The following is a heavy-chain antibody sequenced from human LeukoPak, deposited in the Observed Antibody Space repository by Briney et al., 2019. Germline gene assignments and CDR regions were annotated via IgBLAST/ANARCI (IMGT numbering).Heavy chain of an antibody. CDR3: ARARAIAVAGRPYYYYYMDV. Sequence: ASVKVSCKASGYTFTGYYMHWVRQAPGQGLEWMGRINPNSGGTNYAQKFQGRVTMTRDTSLSTAYMELSRLRSDDTAVYYCARARAIAVAGRPYYYYYMDVWGKGTTVTVSS. CDR2: INPNSGGT. D-gene: IGHD6-19*01. CDR1: GYTFTGYY. V-gene: IGHV1-2*06. J-gene: IGHJ6*03.